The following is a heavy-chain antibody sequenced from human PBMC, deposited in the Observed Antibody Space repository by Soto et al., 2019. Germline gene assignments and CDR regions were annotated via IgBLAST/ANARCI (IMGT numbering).Heavy chain of an antibody. J-gene: IGHJ6*03. CDR1: GYTFTSYA. CDR3: ARERGQPQPFRYCHRDV. CDR2: INAGNGNT. D-gene: IGHD2-2*01. V-gene: IGHV1-3*01. Sequence: QVQLVQSGAEVKKPGASVKVSCKASGYTFTSYAMHWVRQAPGQRLEWMGWINAGNGNTKYSQKFQGRDTIPRDTHASTAYMERSRQRAEDTAGYYCARERGQPQPFRYCHRDVRGKGTTGTGPS.